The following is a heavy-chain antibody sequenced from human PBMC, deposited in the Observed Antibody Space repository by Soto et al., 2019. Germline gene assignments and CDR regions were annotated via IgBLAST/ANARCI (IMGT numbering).Heavy chain of an antibody. J-gene: IGHJ4*02. CDR2: ISGSGGST. CDR3: AKDPPRDSRSLYSGTFGY. V-gene: IGHV3-23*01. CDR1: GFTFSSYA. Sequence: GGSLRLSCAASGFTFSSYAMSWVRQAPGKGLEWVSAISGSGGSTYYADSVKGRFTISRDNSKNTLYLQMNSLRAEDTAVYYCAKDPPRDSRSLYSGTFGYWGQGTLVTVSS. D-gene: IGHD1-26*01.